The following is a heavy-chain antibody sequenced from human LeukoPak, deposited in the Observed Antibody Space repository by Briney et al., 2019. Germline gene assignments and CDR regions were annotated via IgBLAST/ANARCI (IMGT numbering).Heavy chain of an antibody. V-gene: IGHV4-39*01. CDR2: IYYTGST. J-gene: IGHJ4*02. Sequence: SETLSLTCTVSGGSVSSTEFYWGWIRQPPGKGLQWVGNIYYTGSTYYNPSLNRRVTMSVATSQTQISLKMTSVTAADTAVYYCARLSKGRYFDYIFDYWGQGTLVTVSS. CDR3: ARLSKGRYFDYIFDY. D-gene: IGHD3-9*01. CDR1: GGSVSSTEFY.